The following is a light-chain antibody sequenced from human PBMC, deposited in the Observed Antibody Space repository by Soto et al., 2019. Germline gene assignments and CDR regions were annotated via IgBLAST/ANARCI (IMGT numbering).Light chain of an antibody. CDR1: QSISSY. V-gene: IGKV1-39*01. Sequence: DSQMSQSPSSLSASVGDRVPITCRASQSISSYLNWYQQKPGKAPKLLIYAASSLQSGVPSRFSGSGSGTDFTLTITRLQPEDFATYYCQHSYNVPLTSGGGTK. CDR2: AAS. J-gene: IGKJ4*01. CDR3: QHSYNVPLT.